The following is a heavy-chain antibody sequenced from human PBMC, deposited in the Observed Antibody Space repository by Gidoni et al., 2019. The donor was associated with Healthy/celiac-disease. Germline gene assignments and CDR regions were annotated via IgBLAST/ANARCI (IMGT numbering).Heavy chain of an antibody. CDR3: ARDRVEFDSYYMDV. D-gene: IGHD2-15*01. CDR1: GFTVSSNY. J-gene: IGHJ6*03. V-gene: IGHV3-66*01. CDR2: IYSGGST. Sequence: EVLLVESGGGLVQPGGSLRLSCAASGFTVSSNYMSWVRQAPGEGLEWVSVIYSGGSTYYADSVKGRFTISRDNSKNTLYLQMNSLRAEDTAVYYCARDRVEFDSYYMDVWGKGTTVTVSS.